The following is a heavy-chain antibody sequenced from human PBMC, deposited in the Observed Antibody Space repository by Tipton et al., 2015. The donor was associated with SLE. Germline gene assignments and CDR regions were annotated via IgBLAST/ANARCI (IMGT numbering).Heavy chain of an antibody. CDR3: ARGTNYDSSGYGSY. J-gene: IGHJ4*02. Sequence: TLSLTCTVSGGSISSGSDYWSWSRQPAGKGLGWIGHIYTSGGTNYKPSLQSRVPISLDTSKNQFSLKLSSVTAADTALYYCARGTNYDSSGYGSYWGQGTLVTVSS. CDR1: GGSISSGSDY. V-gene: IGHV4-61*09. CDR2: IYTSGGT. D-gene: IGHD3-22*01.